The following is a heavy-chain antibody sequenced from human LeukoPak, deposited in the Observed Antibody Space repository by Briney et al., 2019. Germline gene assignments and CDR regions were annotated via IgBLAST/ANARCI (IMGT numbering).Heavy chain of an antibody. CDR1: GGSINGYS. Sequence: SETLSLTCSVSGGSINGYSWTWIRQPPGMRLEWVGHIRYTGTTNHNPSLTTRVAISVDTSKNQFSLKLTSVTAADTGMYFCARLGGNWNSPGRDYWGQGTLVTVSS. D-gene: IGHD3-10*01. CDR3: ARLGGNWNSPGRDY. V-gene: IGHV4-59*08. J-gene: IGHJ4*02. CDR2: IRYTGTT.